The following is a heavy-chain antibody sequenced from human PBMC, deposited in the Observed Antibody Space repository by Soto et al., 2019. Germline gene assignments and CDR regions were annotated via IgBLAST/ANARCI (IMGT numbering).Heavy chain of an antibody. Sequence: TSETLSLTCAVSGGSISSGGYSWSWIRQPPGKGLEWIGYIYHSGSTYYNPSLKSRVTISVDRSKNQFSLKLSSVTAAGTAVYYCARAPIEEGVDYWGQGTLVTVSS. D-gene: IGHD3-16*01. CDR1: GGSISSGGYS. J-gene: IGHJ4*02. CDR3: ARAPIEEGVDY. CDR2: IYHSGST. V-gene: IGHV4-30-2*01.